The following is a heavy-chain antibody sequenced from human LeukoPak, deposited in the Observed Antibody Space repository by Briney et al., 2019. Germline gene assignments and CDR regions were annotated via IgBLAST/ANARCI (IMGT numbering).Heavy chain of an antibody. V-gene: IGHV4-34*01. CDR2: INHSGST. Sequence: PSETLSLTCAVYGGSFSGYYWSWIRQPPGKGLEWIGEINHSGSTNYNPSLKSRVTISVDTSKNQFSLKLSSVTAADTAVYYCARAARHSGSSHDYWGQGTLVTVSS. CDR1: GGSFSGYY. J-gene: IGHJ4*02. D-gene: IGHD1-26*01. CDR3: ARAARHSGSSHDY.